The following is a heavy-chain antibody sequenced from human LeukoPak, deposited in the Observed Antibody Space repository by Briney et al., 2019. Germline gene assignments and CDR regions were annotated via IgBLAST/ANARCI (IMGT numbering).Heavy chain of an antibody. V-gene: IGHV3-23*01. CDR2: ISGSGGSS. CDR1: GFTFSSYA. D-gene: IGHD5-24*01. CDR3: ARGGQMATIGIFDY. Sequence: GGSLRLSCAASGFTFSSYAMSWVRQAPGKGLEWVSAISGSGGSSYYADSVRGRFTISRDNSKNTLFLQMNSLRAEDTAVYYCARGGQMATIGIFDYWGQGTLVTVSS. J-gene: IGHJ4*02.